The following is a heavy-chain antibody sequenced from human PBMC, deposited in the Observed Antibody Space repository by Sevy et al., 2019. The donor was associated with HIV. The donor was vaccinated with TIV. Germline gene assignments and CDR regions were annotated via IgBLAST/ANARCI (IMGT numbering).Heavy chain of an antibody. CDR2: ISSSSSTI. Sequence: GGSLRLSCAASGFMFSSYEMNWVRQTPGKGLEWILYISSSSSTIYYADSVNGRFTISRDNAKNSLYLQMNSLRTDETAVYYCARDLPPSATTVAHFDYWGPGTLVTVSS. D-gene: IGHD4-17*01. V-gene: IGHV3-48*03. CDR3: ARDLPPSATTVAHFDY. J-gene: IGHJ4*02. CDR1: GFMFSSYE.